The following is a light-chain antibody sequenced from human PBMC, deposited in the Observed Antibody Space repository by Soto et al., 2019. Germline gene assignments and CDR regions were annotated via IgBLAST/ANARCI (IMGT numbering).Light chain of an antibody. CDR3: QQYNNRPPWT. V-gene: IGKV3-15*01. J-gene: IGKJ1*01. Sequence: EIVMTQSPGTLSVSPGERATLSCRASQTIDTNLAWYQQKPGQAPRLLIFGASTRATGIPARFSGSGSGTEFSLTITSLQSEHFALYYCQQYNNRPPWTFGQGTKVEVK. CDR2: GAS. CDR1: QTIDTN.